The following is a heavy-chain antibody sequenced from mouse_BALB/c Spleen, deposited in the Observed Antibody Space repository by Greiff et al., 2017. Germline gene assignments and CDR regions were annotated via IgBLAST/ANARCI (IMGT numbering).Heavy chain of an antibody. CDR2: IWAVGST. D-gene: IGHD2-14*01. J-gene: IGHJ3*01. Sequence: QVQLKQSGPGLVAPSQSLSITCTVSGFSLTSYGVHWVRQPPGKGLEWLGVIWAVGSTNYNSALMSRLSISKDNSKSQVFLKMNSLQTDDTARYYCARDRYLAYWGQGTLVTVSA. CDR1: GFSLTSYG. V-gene: IGHV2-9*02. CDR3: ARDRYLAY.